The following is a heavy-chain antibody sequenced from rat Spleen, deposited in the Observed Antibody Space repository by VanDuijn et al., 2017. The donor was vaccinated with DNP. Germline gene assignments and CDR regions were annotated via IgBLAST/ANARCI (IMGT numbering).Heavy chain of an antibody. V-gene: IGHV5-31*01. CDR1: GFTFNKYW. Sequence: EVQLVESGGDLVQPGRSLKLSCIVSGFTFNKYWMTWIRQVPGKGLEWVASITSSGGSTYYPDSVKGRFTISRHNAQNTLYLQMNSLRSEDTATYYCARGDFDYWGQGVMVTVSS. CDR2: ITSSGGST. J-gene: IGHJ2*01. CDR3: ARGDFDY.